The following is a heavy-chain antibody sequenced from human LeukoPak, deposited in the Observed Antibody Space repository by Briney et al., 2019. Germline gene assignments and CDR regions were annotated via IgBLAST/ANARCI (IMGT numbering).Heavy chain of an antibody. V-gene: IGHV1-69*13. CDR2: IIPIFGTA. Sequence: GASVKVSCKASGGTFSSYAISWVRQAPGQGLEWMGGIIPIFGTANYAQKFQGRVTITADESTSTAYMELSSLRSEDTAVYYCARVKIRDYYDSSGYFDYWGQGTLVTVSS. CDR3: ARVKIRDYYDSSGYFDY. J-gene: IGHJ4*02. CDR1: GGTFSSYA. D-gene: IGHD3-22*01.